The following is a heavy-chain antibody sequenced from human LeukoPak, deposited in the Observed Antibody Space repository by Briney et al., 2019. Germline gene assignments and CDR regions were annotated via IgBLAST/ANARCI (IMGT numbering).Heavy chain of an antibody. CDR2: IKSKTDGGTT. Sequence: GGSLRLSCAASGFTFSNAWMSWVRQAPGKGLEWVGRIKSKTDGGTTDYAAPVKGRFTISRDDSKNTLYLQMNSLKTEDTAVYYCTREGYYDSSGYSDAFDIWGQGTMVTVSS. D-gene: IGHD3-22*01. J-gene: IGHJ3*02. V-gene: IGHV3-15*01. CDR1: GFTFSNAW. CDR3: TREGYYDSSGYSDAFDI.